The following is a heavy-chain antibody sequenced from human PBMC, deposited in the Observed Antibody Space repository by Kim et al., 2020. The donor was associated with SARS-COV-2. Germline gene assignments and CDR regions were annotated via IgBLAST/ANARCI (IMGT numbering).Heavy chain of an antibody. CDR3: AREVAAHCTSSRCSDYFDY. D-gene: IGHD2-2*01. Sequence: SETLSLTCTVSGGSVNSTTYYWSWIRQPPGKGLEWIAYIYYTGSTSYNPSLKSRVTISIDTSKNQFSLKLSSLTAADTAVYYCAREVAAHCTSSRCSDYFDYWGQGTLVTVSS. CDR1: GGSVNSTTYY. V-gene: IGHV4-61*01. CDR2: IYYTGST. J-gene: IGHJ4*02.